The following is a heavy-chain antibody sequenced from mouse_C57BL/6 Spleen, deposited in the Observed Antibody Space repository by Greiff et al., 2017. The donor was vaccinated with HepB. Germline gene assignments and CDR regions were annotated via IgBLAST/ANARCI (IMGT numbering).Heavy chain of an antibody. CDR2: IYPGNSDT. V-gene: IGHV1-5*01. Sequence: EVQLQQSGTVLARPGASVKMSCKTSGYTFTSYWMHWVKQRPGQGLEWIGAIYPGNSDTSYNQKFKGKAKLTAVTSASTAYMELSSLTNEDSAVYYCTRADYYGSPYYFDYWGQGTTLTVSS. CDR3: TRADYYGSPYYFDY. J-gene: IGHJ2*01. D-gene: IGHD1-1*01. CDR1: GYTFTSYW.